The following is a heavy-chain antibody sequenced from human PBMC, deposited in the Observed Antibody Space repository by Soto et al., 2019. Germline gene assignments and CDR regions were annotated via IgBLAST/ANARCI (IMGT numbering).Heavy chain of an antibody. D-gene: IGHD2-15*01. CDR2: ISAYNGNT. CDR1: GYTFTRYG. V-gene: IGHV1-18*04. CDR3: ARGSCGGSCYPSYDYYGMDV. J-gene: IGHJ6*02. Sequence: ASVKISCKASGYTFTRYGISWVRQAPGQRLEWMGWISAYNGNTNYAPKLKGRVTMTTDTATSTAYMELRSLRSDDTAVYYCARGSCGGSCYPSYDYYGMDVWGQGTTVTVSS.